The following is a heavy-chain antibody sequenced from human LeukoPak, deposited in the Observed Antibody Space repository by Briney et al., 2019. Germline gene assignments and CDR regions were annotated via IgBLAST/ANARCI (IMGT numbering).Heavy chain of an antibody. CDR2: ISSSSYI. Sequence: GGSLRLSCAASGFTFSSYSMNWVRQAPGKGLEWVSSISSSSYIYYADSVKGRFTISRDNAKNSLYLQMNSLRAEDTAVYYCARGMATIDGYYYYMDVWGKGTTVTVSS. V-gene: IGHV3-21*01. J-gene: IGHJ6*03. CDR1: GFTFSSYS. D-gene: IGHD5-24*01. CDR3: ARGMATIDGYYYYMDV.